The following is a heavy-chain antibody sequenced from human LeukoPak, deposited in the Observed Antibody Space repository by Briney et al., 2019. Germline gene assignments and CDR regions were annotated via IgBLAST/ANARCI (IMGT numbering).Heavy chain of an antibody. D-gene: IGHD2-2*01. Sequence: ASVKVSCKASGYTFTNYGISWVRQAPGQGPEWMGWISAYNGNTNYAQNLQGRVTMTTDTSTSTAYMEVRSLRSDDTAVYYCAAVPAAMSPDYWGQGTLVTVSS. CDR1: GYTFTNYG. V-gene: IGHV1-18*01. J-gene: IGHJ4*02. CDR3: AAVPAAMSPDY. CDR2: ISAYNGNT.